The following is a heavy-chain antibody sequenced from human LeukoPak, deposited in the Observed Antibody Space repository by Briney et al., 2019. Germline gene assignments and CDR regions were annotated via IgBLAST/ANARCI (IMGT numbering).Heavy chain of an antibody. CDR2: INPSGGTT. Sequence: ASVKVSCKASGYTFTSYYMHWVRQAPGQGLEWMGIINPSGGTTNYAQKFQGRVTMPRDTSTGTVYLDLSSLRSEDTAVYYCARSPSASTPYYFDYWGQGTLVTVSS. J-gene: IGHJ4*02. CDR1: GYTFTSYY. D-gene: IGHD3-16*01. V-gene: IGHV1-46*01. CDR3: ARSPSASTPYYFDY.